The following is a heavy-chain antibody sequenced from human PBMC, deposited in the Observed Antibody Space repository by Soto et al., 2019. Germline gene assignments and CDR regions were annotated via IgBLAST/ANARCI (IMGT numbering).Heavy chain of an antibody. J-gene: IGHJ4*02. D-gene: IGHD6-13*01. CDR3: AKDSPRYDVWLLPPGDLIAAAQDY. CDR2: ISGSGGST. CDR1: GFTFSSYA. V-gene: IGHV3-23*01. Sequence: GGSLRLSCAASGFTFSSYAMSWVRQAPGKGLEWVSAISGSGGSTYYADSVKGRFTISRDNSKNTLYLQMNSLRAEDTAVYYCAKDSPRYDVWLLPPGDLIAAAQDYWGQGTLVTVSS.